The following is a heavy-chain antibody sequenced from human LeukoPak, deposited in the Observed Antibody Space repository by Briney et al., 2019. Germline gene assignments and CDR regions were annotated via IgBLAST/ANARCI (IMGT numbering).Heavy chain of an antibody. CDR1: GLTFSRYW. J-gene: IGHJ4*02. D-gene: IGHD6-13*01. CDR3: ARSSWHDY. Sequence: GGSLRLSCAASGLTFSRYWMSWVRQAPGKGLEWVANIKQDGSEKYYVDSVKGRFTISRDNAKNALYLQMNSLRVEDTAMYYCARSSWHDYWGQGTLVTVFS. CDR2: IKQDGSEK. V-gene: IGHV3-7*01.